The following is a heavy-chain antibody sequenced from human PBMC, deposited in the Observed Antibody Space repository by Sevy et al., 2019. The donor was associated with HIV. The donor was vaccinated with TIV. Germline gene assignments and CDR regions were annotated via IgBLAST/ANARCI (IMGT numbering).Heavy chain of an antibody. D-gene: IGHD2-15*01. Sequence: GGSLRLSCAASGFNFGSYDMHWVRQAPGKGLERVAVISYDGRNTYYPDSVKGRFTVSRDNSKNTLYLQVHTLRAEDTAVYYCAKGDIGLMLAGTPAVPALIDDWGQGTLVTVSS. J-gene: IGHJ4*02. CDR3: AKGDIGLMLAGTPAVPALIDD. CDR2: ISYDGRNT. V-gene: IGHV3-30*18. CDR1: GFNFGSYD.